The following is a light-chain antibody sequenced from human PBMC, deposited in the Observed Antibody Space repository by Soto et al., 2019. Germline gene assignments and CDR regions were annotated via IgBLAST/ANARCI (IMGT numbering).Light chain of an antibody. CDR3: CSYAGSYSYV. J-gene: IGLJ1*01. CDR2: DVT. CDR1: SSDVGGYNY. Sequence: QSALTQPRSVSGSPGQSVTISCAGTSSDVGGYNYVSWYQQHPGKAPKLMIYDVTKRPSGVPNRFSGSKSGNRASLTISGLQAEDEADYYCCSYAGSYSYVFGVGTELTVL. V-gene: IGLV2-11*01.